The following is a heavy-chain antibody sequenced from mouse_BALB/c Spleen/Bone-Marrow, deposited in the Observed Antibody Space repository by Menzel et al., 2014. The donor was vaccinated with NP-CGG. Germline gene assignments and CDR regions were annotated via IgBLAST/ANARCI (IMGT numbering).Heavy chain of an antibody. CDR2: INPDSSTI. V-gene: IGHV4-1*02. D-gene: IGHD2-1*01. J-gene: IGHJ2*01. Sequence: VQLQQSGGGLVQPGGSLKLSCAASGFDFSRYWMSWVRPAPGKGLEWIGEINPDSSTINYTPSLKDKFIISRDNAKNTLYLQMSKVRSEDTALYYCARDGYYGYSDYWGQGTTLTVSS. CDR1: GFDFSRYW. CDR3: ARDGYYGYSDY.